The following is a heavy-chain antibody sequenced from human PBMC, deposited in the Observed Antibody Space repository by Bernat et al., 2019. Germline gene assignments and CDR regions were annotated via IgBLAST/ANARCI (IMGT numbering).Heavy chain of an antibody. V-gene: IGHV3-33*01. CDR3: ARDVVEVPAAMFSICSSGGMDV. Sequence: QVQLVESGGGVVQPGRSLRLSCAASGFTFSSYGMHWVRQAPGKGLEWVAVIWYDGSNKYYADSVKGRFTISRDNSKNTLYLQMNSLRAEDTAVYYCARDVVEVPAAMFSICSSGGMDVWGQGTTVTVSS. CDR1: GFTFSSYG. D-gene: IGHD2-2*01. J-gene: IGHJ6*02. CDR2: IWYDGSNK.